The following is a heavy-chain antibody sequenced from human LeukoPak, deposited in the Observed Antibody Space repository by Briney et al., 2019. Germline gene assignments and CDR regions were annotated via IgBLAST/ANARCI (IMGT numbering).Heavy chain of an antibody. CDR3: ARDLGYSSGPNY. CDR2: ISFSGNSI. J-gene: IGHJ4*02. D-gene: IGHD6-19*01. V-gene: IGHV3-48*03. CDR1: GFIFSDYE. Sequence: GGSLRLSCAASGFIFSDYEMNWVRQAPGKGLEWVSYISFSGNSIYYADSVKGRFTISRDNAKNSLYLQMNSLRAEDTAVYYCARDLGYSSGPNYWGQGTRVTVSS.